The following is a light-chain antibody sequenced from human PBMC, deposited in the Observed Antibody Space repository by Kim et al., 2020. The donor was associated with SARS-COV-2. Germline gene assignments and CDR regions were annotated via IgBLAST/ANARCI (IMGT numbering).Light chain of an antibody. CDR2: EIS. CDR3: SLFFTDVRV. Sequence: PGGTVTLTCGSSTGPGTSSHYPFWVQQKPGQAPRTLIYEISNKNSWTPARFSGSLLGGKVVLTLSGVQPEDEADYYCSLFFTDVRVFGGGTQLTVL. V-gene: IGLV7-46*01. J-gene: IGLJ3*02. CDR1: TGPGTSSHY.